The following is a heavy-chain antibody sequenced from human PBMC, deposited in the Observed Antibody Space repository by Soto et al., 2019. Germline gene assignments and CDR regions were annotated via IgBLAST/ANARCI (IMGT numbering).Heavy chain of an antibody. CDR2: ISSSSSTI. CDR3: AGGDPQFSYYYGMDV. CDR1: GFTFSSYS. V-gene: IGHV3-48*02. Sequence: EVQLVESGGGLVQPGGSLRLSCAASGFTFSSYSMNWVRQAPGKGLEWVSYISSSSSTIYYADSVKGRFTISRDNVKNSLYLQINSPRDEDTAVYYCAGGDPQFSYYYGMDVWGQGTTVTVSS. J-gene: IGHJ6*02.